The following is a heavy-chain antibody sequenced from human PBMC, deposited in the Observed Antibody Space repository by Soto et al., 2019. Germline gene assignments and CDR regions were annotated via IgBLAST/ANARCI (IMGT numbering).Heavy chain of an antibody. V-gene: IGHV4-34*01. CDR3: ARWEYCSGGSCYYYYYYGMDV. D-gene: IGHD2-15*01. Sequence: PSETLSLTCAVYGGSFSGYYWSWIRQPPGKGLEWIGEINHSGSTNYNPSLKSRVTISVDTSKNQFSLKLSSVTAADTAVYYCARWEYCSGGSCYYYYYYGMDVWGQGTTVTVSS. CDR1: GGSFSGYY. CDR2: INHSGST. J-gene: IGHJ6*02.